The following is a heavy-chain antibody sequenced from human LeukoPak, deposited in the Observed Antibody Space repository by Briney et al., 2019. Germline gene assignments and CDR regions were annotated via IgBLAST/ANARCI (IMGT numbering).Heavy chain of an antibody. Sequence: PSETLSLTCTVSGGSISSSSYYWGWIRQPPGKGLEWIGSIYYSGSTYYNPSLKSRVTISVDTSKNQFSLKLSSVTAADTAVYYCGKGGGLGDNFDYGGQEPLVPFS. D-gene: IGHD3-16*01. V-gene: IGHV4-39*07. J-gene: IGHJ4*02. CDR3: GKGGGLGDNFDY. CDR1: GGSISSSSYY. CDR2: IYYSGST.